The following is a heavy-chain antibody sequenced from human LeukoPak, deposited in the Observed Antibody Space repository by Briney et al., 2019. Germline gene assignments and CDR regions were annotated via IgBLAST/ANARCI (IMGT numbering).Heavy chain of an antibody. CDR2: IDASDSYT. D-gene: IGHD2-15*01. V-gene: IGHV5-10-1*01. Sequence: GESLEISFKSSGYSFTTYWITWVRQMPGKGLEWMGRIDASDSYTNYSPSFQGHVTISADKSINTAYLQWSSLKAADTAMYYCARGLRGGPSGGGLDYWGQGTLVTVSS. J-gene: IGHJ4*02. CDR3: ARGLRGGPSGGGLDY. CDR1: GYSFTTYW.